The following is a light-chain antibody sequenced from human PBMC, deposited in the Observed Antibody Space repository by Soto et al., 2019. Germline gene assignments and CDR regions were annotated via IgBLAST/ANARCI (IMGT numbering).Light chain of an antibody. CDR3: QQTDDTPYT. CDR1: QNIDIF. V-gene: IGKV1-39*01. J-gene: IGKJ2*01. CDR2: AAS. Sequence: DIQMTQSPSSLSASVGDRVSISCRAGQNIDIFLNWYQQNPGKAPRLLIFAASSLQTGVPSRFSGSGSGTDFTLTISNLQPEDFATYFCQQTDDTPYTFGQGTKLEI.